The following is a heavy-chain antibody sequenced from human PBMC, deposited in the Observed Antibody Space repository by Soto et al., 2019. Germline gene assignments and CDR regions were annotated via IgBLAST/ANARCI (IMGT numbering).Heavy chain of an antibody. V-gene: IGHV4-34*01. CDR2: INHSGST. Sequence: PSETLSLSCAVYGVSFSGYYWSWIRQPPGKGLEWIGEINHSGSTNYNPSLKSRVTISVDTSKNQFSLKLSSVTAADTAVYYCARVGGRNYYYYGMDVWGQGTTVTVSS. D-gene: IGHD2-15*01. CDR1: GVSFSGYY. J-gene: IGHJ6*02. CDR3: ARVGGRNYYYYGMDV.